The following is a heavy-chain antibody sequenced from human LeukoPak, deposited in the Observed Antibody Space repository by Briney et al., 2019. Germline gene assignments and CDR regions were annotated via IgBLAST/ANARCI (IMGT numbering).Heavy chain of an antibody. J-gene: IGHJ6*03. Sequence: SETLSLTCAVYGGSFSDYYWSWIRQPPGKGLEWIGEINHSGSTNYNPSLKSRATISVDTSKNQFSLKLSSVTAADTAVYYCARGGGDYYYYYYMDVWGKGTTVTVSS. CDR3: ARGGGDYYYYYYMDV. CDR2: INHSGST. V-gene: IGHV4-34*01. D-gene: IGHD2-21*02. CDR1: GGSFSDYY.